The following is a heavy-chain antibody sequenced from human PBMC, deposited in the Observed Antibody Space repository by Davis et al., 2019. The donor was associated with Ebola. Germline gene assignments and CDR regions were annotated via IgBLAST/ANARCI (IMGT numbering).Heavy chain of an antibody. J-gene: IGHJ5*02. V-gene: IGHV4-34*01. CDR1: GDSVSDYF. D-gene: IGHD6-6*01. CDR3: ARVSVWGIAARGYNWFDP. CDR2: TGHSGYT. Sequence: SQTLSLTCAVYGDSVSDYFWSWIRQPPGKGLEWIGETGHSGYTNYSPSLMSRVTMSVDSSKNQFSLKLSSVTAADTAVYYCARVSVWGIAARGYNWFDPWGQGTLVTVSS.